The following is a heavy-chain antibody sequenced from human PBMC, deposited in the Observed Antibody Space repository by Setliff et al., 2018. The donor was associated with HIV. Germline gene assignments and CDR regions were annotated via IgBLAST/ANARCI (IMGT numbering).Heavy chain of an antibody. D-gene: IGHD3-16*01. CDR3: GNKGGQV. V-gene: IGHV3-30*07. CDR1: GFTFSTFA. CDR2: ISYDGSRT. J-gene: IGHJ1*01. Sequence: LRLSCVASGFTFSTFAMHWVRQAPGKGPEWVSVISYDGSRTSYADSVKGRFSISRDRSRNTVSLQMSSLRVEDTAMYYCGNKGGQVWGPGTQVTVSS.